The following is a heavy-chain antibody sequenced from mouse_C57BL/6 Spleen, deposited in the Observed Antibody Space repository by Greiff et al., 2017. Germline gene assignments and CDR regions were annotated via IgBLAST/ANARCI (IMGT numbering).Heavy chain of an antibody. CDR3: ARDGGFTTAVGFDY. J-gene: IGHJ2*01. CDR2: IYPGSGST. Sequence: QVQLQQPGAELVKPGASVKMSCKASGYTFTSYWITWVKQRPGQGLEWIGDIYPGSGSTNYNEKFKSKATLTGDTSSSTAYMQLSSLTSEDSAVYYCARDGGFTTAVGFDYWGQGTTLTVAS. V-gene: IGHV1-55*01. D-gene: IGHD1-1*01. CDR1: GYTFTSYW.